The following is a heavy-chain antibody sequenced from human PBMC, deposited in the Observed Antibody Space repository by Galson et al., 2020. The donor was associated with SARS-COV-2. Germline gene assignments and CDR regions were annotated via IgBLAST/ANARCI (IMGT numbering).Heavy chain of an antibody. V-gene: IGHV1-2*02. CDR1: GYTFTGYY. CDR3: ARGGVMITFGGVIVIPFDY. D-gene: IGHD3-16*02. CDR2: INPNSGGT. J-gene: IGHJ4*02. Sequence: ASVKVSCKASGYTFTGYYMHWVRQAPGQGLEWMGWINPNSGGTNYAQKFQGRVTMTRDTSISTAYMELSRLRSDDTAVYYCARGGVMITFGGVIVIPFDYWGQGTLVTVSS.